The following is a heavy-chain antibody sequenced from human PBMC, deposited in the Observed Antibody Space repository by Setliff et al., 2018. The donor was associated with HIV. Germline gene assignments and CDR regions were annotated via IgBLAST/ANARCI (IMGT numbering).Heavy chain of an antibody. V-gene: IGHV4-39*01. D-gene: IGHD6-19*01. J-gene: IGHJ4*02. CDR2: IYYSGST. CDR1: GGSISSRSYF. CDR3: AGRGWYSVDY. Sequence: SETLSLTCSVSGGSISSRSYFWGWIRQPPGKGLEWIGSIYYSGSTYYNPSLKSRVTISVDTSKNQFSLKLSSVTAADTAVYYCAGRGWYSVDYWGQGTPVTVS.